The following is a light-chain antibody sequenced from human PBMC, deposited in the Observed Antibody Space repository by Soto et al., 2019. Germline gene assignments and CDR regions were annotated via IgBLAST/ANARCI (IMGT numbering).Light chain of an antibody. Sequence: QSVLTQPPSVSGAPGQRVTISCTGSSSNIGAGYDVHWYQQLPGTAPKLLIYGNSNRPSGVPDRFSGSKSGTSASLAITGHQAEDDADYYCQSYDSSLTGGVFGTGTKLTVL. CDR2: GNS. CDR1: SSNIGAGYD. V-gene: IGLV1-40*01. J-gene: IGLJ1*01. CDR3: QSYDSSLTGGV.